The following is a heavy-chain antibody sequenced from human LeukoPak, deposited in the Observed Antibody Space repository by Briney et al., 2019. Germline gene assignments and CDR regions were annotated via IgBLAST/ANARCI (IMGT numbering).Heavy chain of an antibody. J-gene: IGHJ6*02. CDR1: GFTFSSYE. D-gene: IGHD6-13*01. CDR3: AGDAAYSSTWVRLYSYDSRVF. CDR2: INSSCRTI. V-gene: IGHV3-48*03. Sequence: GGSLRLSCAASGFTFSSYEMNWVRQPPGKGLEGVSYINSSCRTIYYADSVKGRSTISRHNDKKSLYLQVNSQTADDTDVYYCAGDAAYSSTWVRLYSYDSRVFWGQGATVTVSS.